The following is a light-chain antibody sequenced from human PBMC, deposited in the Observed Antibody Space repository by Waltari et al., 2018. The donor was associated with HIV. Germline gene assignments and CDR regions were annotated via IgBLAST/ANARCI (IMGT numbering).Light chain of an antibody. J-gene: IGKJ2*01. Sequence: VMTQSPATLSVSPGERATLSCRASQSVSTNLAWYQQKPGQAPRLLIYGASTRATGLPARFSGSGSGTEFTLTISSLQSEDFAVYYCQQYNNWPPNTFGQVTKLEIK. CDR3: QQYNNWPPNT. CDR1: QSVSTN. V-gene: IGKV3-15*01. CDR2: GAS.